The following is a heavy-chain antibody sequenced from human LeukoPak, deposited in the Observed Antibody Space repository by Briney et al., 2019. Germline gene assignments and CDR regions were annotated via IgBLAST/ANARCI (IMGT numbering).Heavy chain of an antibody. CDR1: GGSISSGDYY. CDR2: IYYSGST. V-gene: IGHV4-30-4*08. CDR3: ARVPLRPPVGSCHDY. Sequence: SETLSLTCTVSGGSISSGDYYWSWIRQPPGKGLEWIGYIYYSGSTYYNPSLKSRVTISVDTSKNQFSLKLSSVTAADTAVYYCARVPLRPPVGSCHDYWGQGTLVTVSS. D-gene: IGHD2-2*01. J-gene: IGHJ4*02.